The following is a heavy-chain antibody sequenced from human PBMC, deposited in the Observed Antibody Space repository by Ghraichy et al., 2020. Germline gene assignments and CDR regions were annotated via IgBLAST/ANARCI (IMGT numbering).Heavy chain of an antibody. CDR1: GFTFDDYA. Sequence: GGSLRLSCVASGFTFDDYAMHWVRQAPGKGLEWVSGISWNSGYIGYADSVKGRVTITRDNAKSSLYLQLNSLRPEDTAMYYCAKGRDFYDNSGYYYGPGDKWGQGTLVTVSS. J-gene: IGHJ4*02. CDR3: AKGRDFYDNSGYYYGPGDK. V-gene: IGHV3-9*01. CDR2: ISWNSGYI. D-gene: IGHD3-22*01.